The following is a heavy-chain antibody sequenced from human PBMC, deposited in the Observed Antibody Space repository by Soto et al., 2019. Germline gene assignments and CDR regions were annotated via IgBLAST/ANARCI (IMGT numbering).Heavy chain of an antibody. V-gene: IGHV3-21*01. CDR2: ISSSSIYI. CDR3: ARVGQLGYYFDY. D-gene: IGHD6-6*01. J-gene: IGHJ4*02. Sequence: GGSLRLSCAASGFTFSSYSMNWVRQAPGKGLEWVSSISSSSIYIYYADSVKGRFTISRDNAKNSLYLQMNSLRAEDTAVYYCARVGQLGYYFDYWGQGTLVTVSS. CDR1: GFTFSSYS.